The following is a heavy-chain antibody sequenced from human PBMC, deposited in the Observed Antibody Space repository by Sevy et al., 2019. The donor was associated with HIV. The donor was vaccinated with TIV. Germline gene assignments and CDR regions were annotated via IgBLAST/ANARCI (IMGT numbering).Heavy chain of an antibody. J-gene: IGHJ4*02. CDR1: GFSFNIYA. D-gene: IGHD3-16*02. V-gene: IGHV3-23*01. CDR2: IGGSGVDT. CDR3: TKAGSDYVWETYRFFDY. Sequence: GGSLRLSCAASGFSFNIYAMSWVRQGSGKGLEWVAGIGGSGVDTYYADSVKGRFTISRDNSKNTLYLQMSNLRAEDTAVYYCTKAGSDYVWETYRFFDYWGQGTLVTVSS.